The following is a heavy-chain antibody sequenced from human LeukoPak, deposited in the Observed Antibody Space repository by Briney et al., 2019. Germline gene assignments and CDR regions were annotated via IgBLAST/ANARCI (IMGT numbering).Heavy chain of an antibody. CDR2: INPNSGGT. Sequence: VASVKVSCKASGYTFTGYYMHWVRQAPGQGLEWMGWINPNSGGTNYAQKLQGRVTMTTDTSTSTAYMELRSLRSDDTAVYYCAREGNQAYYDSSGYLDYWGQGTLVTVSS. CDR1: GYTFTGYY. CDR3: AREGNQAYYDSSGYLDY. J-gene: IGHJ4*02. D-gene: IGHD3-22*01. V-gene: IGHV1-2*02.